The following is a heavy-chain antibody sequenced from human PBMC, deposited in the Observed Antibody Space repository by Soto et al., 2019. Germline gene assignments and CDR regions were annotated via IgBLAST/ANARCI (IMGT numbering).Heavy chain of an antibody. J-gene: IGHJ3*02. CDR2: ISSNGGST. V-gene: IGHV3-64D*06. CDR3: VKGQRPPGAFDI. Sequence: PGGSLSLSCSASGFTFSSYAMHWVRQAPGKGMEYVSAISSNGGSTYYSDSVKGRFTISRDNSKNTLYLQMSSLRAEDTAVYYCVKGQRPPGAFDIWGQGTMVTVSS. D-gene: IGHD6-25*01. CDR1: GFTFSSYA.